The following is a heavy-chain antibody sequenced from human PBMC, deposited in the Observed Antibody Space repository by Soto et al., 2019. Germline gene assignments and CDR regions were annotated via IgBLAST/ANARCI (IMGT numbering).Heavy chain of an antibody. CDR3: ARGDIYGDYGPTLYYGMDV. CDR1: GGTFSSYA. J-gene: IGHJ6*02. CDR2: IIPIFGTA. V-gene: IGHV1-69*01. Sequence: QVQLVQSGAEVKKPGSSVTVSCKASGGTFSSYAISWVRQAPGQGLEWMGGIIPIFGTANYAQKFQGRVTITADESTSTAYMELSSLRSEDTAVYYCARGDIYGDYGPTLYYGMDVWGQGTTVTVSS. D-gene: IGHD4-17*01.